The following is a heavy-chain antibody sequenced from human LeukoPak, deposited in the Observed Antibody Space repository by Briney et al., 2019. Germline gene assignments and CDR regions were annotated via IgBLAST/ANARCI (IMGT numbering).Heavy chain of an antibody. V-gene: IGHV3-7*01. Sequence: GGSLRLSCAASGFTFSSYWMTWVRQAPGKGLEWVANINQDGSEKFFVDSVKGRFTISRDNAKNSLYMQMNSLRAEDTAVYYCARGQNARQQLNLFDYWGQGSQVTVSS. CDR3: ARGQNARQQLNLFDY. CDR1: GFTFSSYW. CDR2: INQDGSEK. J-gene: IGHJ4*02. D-gene: IGHD6-13*01.